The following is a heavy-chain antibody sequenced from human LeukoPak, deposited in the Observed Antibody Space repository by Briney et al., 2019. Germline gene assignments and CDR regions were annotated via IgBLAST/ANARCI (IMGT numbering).Heavy chain of an antibody. J-gene: IGHJ4*02. CDR3: PKRAYGPNQAPYYFDY. CDR1: GFTFRSYA. D-gene: IGHD4-17*01. CDR2: ISGSGGST. Sequence: PGGSLRLSXAASGFTFRSYAMSWVRQAPGKGLEWVSAISGSGGSTYYADSVKGRFTISRDNSKNTLYLQMNSLRAEDTAVYYCPKRAYGPNQAPYYFDYWGQGTLVTVSS. V-gene: IGHV3-23*01.